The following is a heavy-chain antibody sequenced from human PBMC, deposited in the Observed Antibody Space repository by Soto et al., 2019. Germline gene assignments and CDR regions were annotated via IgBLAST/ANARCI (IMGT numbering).Heavy chain of an antibody. CDR2: IYYSGST. D-gene: IGHD4-4*01. CDR3: ARGYSNYGVDY. J-gene: IGHJ4*02. CDR1: GGSISSYC. V-gene: IGHV4-59*08. Sequence: SVTLSLTCTVAGGSISSYCWSWIRQPPGKGLEWIGYIYYSGSTNYNPSLKSRVTISVDTSKNQFSLKLSSVTAADTAVYYCARGYSNYGVDYWGQGTLVTVSS.